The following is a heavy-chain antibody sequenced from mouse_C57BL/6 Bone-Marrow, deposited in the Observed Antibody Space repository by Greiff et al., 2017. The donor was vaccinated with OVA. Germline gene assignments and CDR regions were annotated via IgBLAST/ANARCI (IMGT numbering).Heavy chain of an antibody. J-gene: IGHJ4*01. CDR1: GYTFTGYW. D-gene: IGHD1-1*01. V-gene: IGHV1-9*01. CDR2: ILPGSGST. Sequence: QVQLQQSGAELMKPGASVKLSCKATGYTFTGYWIEWVKQRPGHGLEWIGEILPGSGSTNYNEKFKGKATFTADTSSNTAYMQLSSLTTEDSAIYYCARTPSYYYGSSYAMDYWGQGTSVTVSS. CDR3: ARTPSYYYGSSYAMDY.